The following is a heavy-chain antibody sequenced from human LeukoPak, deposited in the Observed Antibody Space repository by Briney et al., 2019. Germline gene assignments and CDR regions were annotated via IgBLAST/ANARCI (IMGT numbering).Heavy chain of an antibody. CDR2: VHLDGRT. CDR1: GGSISNTNW. CDR3: AREGGFYRPLDY. V-gene: IGHV4-4*02. D-gene: IGHD3-3*01. Sequence: PSETLSLTCGVSGGSISNTNWWSWVRQPPGQGLEWIGEVHLDGRTNYNPSLKSRLTMSVDLSENHISLKLTSVTAADTAVYYCAREGGFYRPLDYSGQGTLVTVSS. J-gene: IGHJ4*02.